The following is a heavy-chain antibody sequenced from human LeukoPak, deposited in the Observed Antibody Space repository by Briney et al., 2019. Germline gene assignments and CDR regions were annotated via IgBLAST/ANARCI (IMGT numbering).Heavy chain of an antibody. CDR2: INPSGGST. D-gene: IGHD2-21*02. CDR1: GYTFTSYY. Sequence: ASVKVSCKASGYTFTSYYMHWVRQAPGQGLEWMGIINPSGGSTSYAQKFQGRVTMTRDMSTSTVYMELSSLRSEDTAVYYCARGYCGGDCYSGDAFDIWGQGTMVTVSS. J-gene: IGHJ3*02. CDR3: ARGYCGGDCYSGDAFDI. V-gene: IGHV1-46*01.